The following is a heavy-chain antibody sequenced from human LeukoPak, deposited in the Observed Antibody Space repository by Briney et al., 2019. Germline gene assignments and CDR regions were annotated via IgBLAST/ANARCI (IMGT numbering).Heavy chain of an antibody. Sequence: SETLSLTCTVSGGSISSYYWSWIRQPPGKGLEWIGYIYYSGSTNYNPSLKSRVTTSVDTSKNQFSLKLSSVTAADTAVYYCARDRVVPAAGTYYYYMDVWGKGTTVTISS. CDR1: GGSISSYY. J-gene: IGHJ6*03. D-gene: IGHD2-2*01. CDR2: IYYSGST. V-gene: IGHV4-59*01. CDR3: ARDRVVPAAGTYYYYMDV.